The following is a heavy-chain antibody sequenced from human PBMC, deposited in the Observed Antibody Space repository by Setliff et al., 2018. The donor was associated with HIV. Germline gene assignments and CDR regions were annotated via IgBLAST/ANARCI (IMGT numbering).Heavy chain of an antibody. CDR1: GFSLATDGVS. Sequence: SGPTLVNPTQTLTLTCAFFGFSLATDGVSLGWIRQPPGEGPEWLALIYWDGDTRYNPSLKGRFTVTKATSRNQVDLTVSNLDPVDTATYFCVHVSFYRDVYFDAWGQGILVTVSS. J-gene: IGHJ4*01. CDR3: VHVSFYRDVYFDA. V-gene: IGHV2-5*02. CDR2: IYWDGDT. D-gene: IGHD3-16*02.